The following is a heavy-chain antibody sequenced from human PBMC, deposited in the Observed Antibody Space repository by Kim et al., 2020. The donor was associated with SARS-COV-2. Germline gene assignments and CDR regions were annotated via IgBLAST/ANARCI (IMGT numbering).Heavy chain of an antibody. CDR3: AKSRGSGSDYGFDY. V-gene: IGHV3-23*01. D-gene: IGHD1-26*01. Sequence: SVKRRCNISRDNTKTTLYLQVNSLSADDTAVYYCAKSRGSGSDYGFDYWGQGTLVTVSS. J-gene: IGHJ4*02.